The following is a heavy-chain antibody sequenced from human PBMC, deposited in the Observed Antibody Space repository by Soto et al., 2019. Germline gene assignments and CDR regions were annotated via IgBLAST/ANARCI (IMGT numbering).Heavy chain of an antibody. V-gene: IGHV4-34*01. J-gene: IGHJ6*02. CDR1: GGSFSGYY. Sequence: QVQLQQWGAGLLKPSETLSLTCAVYGGSFSGYYWSWLPQPPGKGPERIGEINHRGNTKYNPSRESPDNISVDTSKKQCSLKLNSVSAAVTAVYECGRTGGMEVWSQGGTLTVSS. CDR3: GRTGGMEV. CDR2: INHRGNT.